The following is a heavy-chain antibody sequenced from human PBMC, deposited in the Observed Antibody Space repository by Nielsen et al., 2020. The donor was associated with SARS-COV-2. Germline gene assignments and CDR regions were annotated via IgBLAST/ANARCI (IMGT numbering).Heavy chain of an antibody. V-gene: IGHV3-7*05. J-gene: IGHJ4*02. CDR2: IKTDGSEK. Sequence: GESLKISCAASGFTFSGTWMTWVRQAPGKGLEWVASIKTDGSEKTYADSVKGRFIISRDNTKNSLNLQMNSLRAEDTALYYCARDLNWNDPLGGQGTLVTVSS. CDR1: GFTFSGTW. D-gene: IGHD1-1*01. CDR3: ARDLNWNDPL.